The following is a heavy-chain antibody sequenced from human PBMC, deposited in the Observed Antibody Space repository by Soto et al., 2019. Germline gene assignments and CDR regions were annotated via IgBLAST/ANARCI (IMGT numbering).Heavy chain of an antibody. CDR1: GGSISSGNQY. CDR2: ISYAGTT. Sequence: QVQLQESGPGLVKPSQTLSLTCTVSGGSISSGNQYWSWIRQHPEKGLEWIGYISYAGTTHYNPSLGSRVTISIDTSKNQFSLKVSSVTAADTAVFYCAREVMEAGDTDAFDIWGQGTVVTVSA. D-gene: IGHD6-13*01. CDR3: AREVMEAGDTDAFDI. V-gene: IGHV4-31*03. J-gene: IGHJ3*02.